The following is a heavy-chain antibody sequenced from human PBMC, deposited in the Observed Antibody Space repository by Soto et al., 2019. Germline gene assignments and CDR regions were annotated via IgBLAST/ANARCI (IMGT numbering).Heavy chain of an antibody. CDR3: ARARDPFKRYSSKLVPYFDY. Sequence: SETLSLTCAVYGGSFSGYYWSWIRQPPGKGLEWIGEINHSGSTNYNPSLKSRVTISVDTSKNQFSLKLSSVTAADTAVYYCARARDPFKRYSSKLVPYFDYWGQGTLVTVSS. V-gene: IGHV4-34*01. D-gene: IGHD6-13*01. CDR1: GGSFSGYY. CDR2: INHSGST. J-gene: IGHJ4*02.